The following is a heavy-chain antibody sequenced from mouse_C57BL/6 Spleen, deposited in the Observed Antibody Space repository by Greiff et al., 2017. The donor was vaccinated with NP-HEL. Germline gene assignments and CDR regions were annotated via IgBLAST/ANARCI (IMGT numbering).Heavy chain of an antibody. Sequence: EVHLVESGGGLVQPGGSLKLSCAASGFTFSDYYMYWVRQTPEKRLEWVAYISNGGGSTYYPDTVKGRFTISRDNAKNTLYLQMSRLKSEDTAMYYCASTVVDYAMDYWGQGTSGTVSS. CDR3: ASTVVDYAMDY. CDR1: GFTFSDYY. CDR2: ISNGGGST. J-gene: IGHJ4*01. D-gene: IGHD1-1*01. V-gene: IGHV5-12*01.